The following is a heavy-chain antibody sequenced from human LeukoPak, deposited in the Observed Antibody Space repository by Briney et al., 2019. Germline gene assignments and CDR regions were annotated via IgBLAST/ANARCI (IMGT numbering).Heavy chain of an antibody. Sequence: HPGGSLRLSCAASGFTFSSYSMNWVRQAPGRGLEWVSYISSSSSTIYYADSVKGRFTISRDNAKNSLYLQMNSLRAEDTAVCYCARVLRFLEWVRFDYWGQGTLVTVSS. CDR2: ISSSSSTI. J-gene: IGHJ4*02. CDR3: ARVLRFLEWVRFDY. CDR1: GFTFSSYS. V-gene: IGHV3-48*01. D-gene: IGHD3-3*01.